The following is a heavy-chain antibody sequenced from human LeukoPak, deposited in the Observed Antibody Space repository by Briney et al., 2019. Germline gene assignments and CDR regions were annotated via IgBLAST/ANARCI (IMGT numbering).Heavy chain of an antibody. CDR2: IYYSGST. Sequence: PSETLSLTCTVSGGSISSYYWSWIRQPPGKGLEWIGYIYYSGSTNYNPSLKSRVTISVDTSKNQFSLKLSSVTAADTAVYYCARDFGVITGVDAFDIWGQGTMVTVSS. J-gene: IGHJ3*02. CDR1: GGSISSYY. CDR3: ARDFGVITGVDAFDI. D-gene: IGHD3-3*01. V-gene: IGHV4-59*01.